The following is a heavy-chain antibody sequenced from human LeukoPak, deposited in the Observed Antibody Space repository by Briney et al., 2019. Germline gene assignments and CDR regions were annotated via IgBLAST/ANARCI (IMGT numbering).Heavy chain of an antibody. J-gene: IGHJ4*02. D-gene: IGHD6-19*01. CDR2: ISAYNGNT. CDR1: GYTFTSYG. Sequence: GASVKVSCKASGYTFTSYGISWVRQAPGQGLEWMGWISAYNGNTNYAQKFQGRATMTRNTSTGTAYMELSSLRSEDTAVYYCVRSLAVDGTRAYWGQGTLVTVSS. CDR3: VRSLAVDGTRAY. V-gene: IGHV1-18*01.